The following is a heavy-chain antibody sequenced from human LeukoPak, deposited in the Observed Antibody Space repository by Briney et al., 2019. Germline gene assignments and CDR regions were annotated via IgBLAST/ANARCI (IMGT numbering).Heavy chain of an antibody. J-gene: IGHJ4*02. D-gene: IGHD3-10*01. CDR3: ARVRKLRTRGVMDPLDY. CDR2: IQQDGSEK. V-gene: IGHV3-7*01. CDR1: GFTFNYYW. Sequence: PGGSLRLSCAASGFTFNYYWLTWVRQAPGKGLGWVSNIQQDGSEKNYVDSVTGRFIISRDNAKNSLYLQMNSLRAEDTAVYYCARVRKLRTRGVMDPLDYWGQGTLVTVSS.